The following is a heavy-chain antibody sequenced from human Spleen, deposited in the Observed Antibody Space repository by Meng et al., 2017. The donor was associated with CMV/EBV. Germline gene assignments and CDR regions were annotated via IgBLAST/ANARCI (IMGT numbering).Heavy chain of an antibody. Sequence: VKVSCKASGGTFSSYAISWVRQAPGQGLEWMGGIIPILGIANYAQKFQGRVTINADISTSTAYMELNSLRSEDTAMYYCARSRPPRMGYCGGDCYSGFDYWGQGTLVTVSS. CDR3: ARSRPPRMGYCGGDCYSGFDY. CDR1: GGTFSSYA. J-gene: IGHJ4*02. CDR2: IIPILGIA. D-gene: IGHD2-21*01. V-gene: IGHV1-69*10.